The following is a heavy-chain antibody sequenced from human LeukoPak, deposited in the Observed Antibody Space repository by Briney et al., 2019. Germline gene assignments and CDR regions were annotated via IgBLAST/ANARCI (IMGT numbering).Heavy chain of an antibody. CDR2: IYYSGST. CDR1: GGSISSSNW. V-gene: IGHV4-31*11. J-gene: IGHJ4*02. D-gene: IGHD3-3*01. CDR3: ARAQGYGSPFRTYYDFWSGYPLLDY. Sequence: SETLSLTCAVSGGSISSSNWWSWIRQHPGKGLEWIGYIYYSGSTYYNPSLKSRVTISVDTSKNQFSLKLSSVTAADTAVYYCARAQGYGSPFRTYYDFWSGYPLLDYWGQGTLVTVSS.